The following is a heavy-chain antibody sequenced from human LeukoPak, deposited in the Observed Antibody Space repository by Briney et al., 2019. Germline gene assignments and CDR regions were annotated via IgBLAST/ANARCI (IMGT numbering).Heavy chain of an antibody. CDR3: ARQDGSYNAFDI. CDR2: IYHSGST. Sequence: SETLSLTCAVSGYSISSGYYWGWIRQPPGKGLEWIGSIYHSGSTYYNPSLKSRVTISVDTSKNQFSLKLSSVTAADTAVYYCARQDGSYNAFDIWGQGKMVTVSS. V-gene: IGHV4-38-2*01. J-gene: IGHJ3*02. CDR1: GYSISSGYY. D-gene: IGHD5-24*01.